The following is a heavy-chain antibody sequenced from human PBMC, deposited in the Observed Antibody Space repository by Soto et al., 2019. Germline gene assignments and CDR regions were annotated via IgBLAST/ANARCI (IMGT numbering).Heavy chain of an antibody. V-gene: IGHV3-48*01. D-gene: IGHD3-10*01. Sequence: GGSLRLSCTASGFPLSDYSMNWVRQAPGKGLEWVSYISSSRSAIYYAESVKGRFTISRDNAKNSLYLQMNSLRAEDTAVYYCARASGYNWFDPWGQGTLVTVSS. CDR2: ISSSRSAI. CDR3: ARASGYNWFDP. CDR1: GFPLSDYS. J-gene: IGHJ5*02.